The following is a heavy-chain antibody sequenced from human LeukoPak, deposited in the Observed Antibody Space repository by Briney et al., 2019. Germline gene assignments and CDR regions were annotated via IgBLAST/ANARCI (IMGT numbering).Heavy chain of an antibody. CDR3: ARLPKFYGGNSDY. CDR1: GGSISNYY. D-gene: IGHD4-23*01. CDR2: IYYSGST. J-gene: IGHJ4*02. Sequence: SETLSLTCSVSGGSISNYYWFWLRQPPGKGLEWIGYIYYSGSTSFNPSLKSRVTISVDTSKNQLSLKLSSVTAADTAVYYCARLPKFYGGNSDYWGQGTLVTVSS. V-gene: IGHV4-59*12.